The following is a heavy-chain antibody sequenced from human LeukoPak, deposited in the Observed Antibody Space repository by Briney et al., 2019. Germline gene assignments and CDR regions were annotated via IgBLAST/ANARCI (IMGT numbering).Heavy chain of an antibody. D-gene: IGHD3-10*01. Sequence: GGSLRLSCAASGFTFSSFAMSRVRQAPGKGLEWVSTFSGSGDNTYYADSVKGRFTISRDNSKNTLYLQMNSLRAEDTAVYYCARVTYGSGTYGAFDYWGQGTLVTVSS. CDR3: ARVTYGSGTYGAFDY. J-gene: IGHJ4*02. CDR1: GFTFSSFA. CDR2: FSGSGDNT. V-gene: IGHV3-23*01.